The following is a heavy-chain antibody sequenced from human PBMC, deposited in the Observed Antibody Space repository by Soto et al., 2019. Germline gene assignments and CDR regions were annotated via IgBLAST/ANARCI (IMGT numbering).Heavy chain of an antibody. Sequence: QVQLVQSGAEVKKPGASVKVSCKASGYTFTSYGISWVRQAPGQGLEWMGWISAYNGNTNSAQKLQGRGTMTTDTSTSTAYMELRSLRSDDTAVYYCASYCSSTSCPDKYGMDVWGQGTTVTVSS. V-gene: IGHV1-18*01. CDR3: ASYCSSTSCPDKYGMDV. CDR1: GYTFTSYG. J-gene: IGHJ6*02. CDR2: ISAYNGNT. D-gene: IGHD2-2*01.